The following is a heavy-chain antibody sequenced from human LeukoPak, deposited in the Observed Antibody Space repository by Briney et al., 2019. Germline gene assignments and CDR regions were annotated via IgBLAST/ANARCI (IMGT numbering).Heavy chain of an antibody. J-gene: IGHJ4*02. D-gene: IGHD3-3*01. V-gene: IGHV3-23*01. CDR3: AKDPPRVFWSNDY. Sequence: PGGSLRLSCAAYGFNFDSYAMSWVRQAPGKGLEWVSAISGSGGSTYYADSVKGRFTISRDNSKNTLYLQMNSLRAEDTAVYYCAKDPPRVFWSNDYWGQGTLVTVSS. CDR1: GFNFDSYA. CDR2: ISGSGGST.